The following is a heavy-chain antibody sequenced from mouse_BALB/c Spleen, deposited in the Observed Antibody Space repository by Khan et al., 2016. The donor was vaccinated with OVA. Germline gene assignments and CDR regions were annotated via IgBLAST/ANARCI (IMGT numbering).Heavy chain of an antibody. Sequence: VQLKQSGPELVRPGASVKISCKASGYSFTGYFMNWVMQSHGKSLDWIGRINPHIGETFYNQRFKDEATLTVDESSSTAHMELRSLESEDSAVYYCTRIYRSDFDYWGQGTTLTVSS. CDR2: INPHIGET. CDR1: GYSFTGYF. CDR3: TRIYRSDFDY. J-gene: IGHJ2*01. D-gene: IGHD1-1*01. V-gene: IGHV1-20*02.